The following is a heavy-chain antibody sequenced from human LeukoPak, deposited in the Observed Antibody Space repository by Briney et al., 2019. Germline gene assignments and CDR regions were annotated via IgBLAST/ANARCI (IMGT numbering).Heavy chain of an antibody. J-gene: IGHJ4*02. V-gene: IGHV1-69*13. Sequence: GASVKVSCKPSGGTFSSYAVSWVRQAPGQGLEWMGGIIPIFGTANYAQKFQGRVTITADESTSTAYMELSSLRSEDTAVYYCARSDAAARPSDYWGQGTLVTVSS. CDR1: GGTFSSYA. D-gene: IGHD6-6*01. CDR3: ARSDAAARPSDY. CDR2: IIPIFGTA.